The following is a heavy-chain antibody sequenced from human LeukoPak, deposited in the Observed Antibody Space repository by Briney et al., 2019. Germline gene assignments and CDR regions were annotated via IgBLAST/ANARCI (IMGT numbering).Heavy chain of an antibody. Sequence: SETLSLTCTVSGGSISSSGHNWDWIRQPPGRGLESIGSIHHSGDTFYNPSLERRVTISIDTSKNQFSLRLSSVTAADTAVYYCARRPKQPGFWSGYVDYWGLGALVTVSS. D-gene: IGHD3-3*01. CDR2: IHHSGDT. V-gene: IGHV4-39*01. CDR1: GGSISSSGHN. J-gene: IGHJ4*02. CDR3: ARRPKQPGFWSGYVDY.